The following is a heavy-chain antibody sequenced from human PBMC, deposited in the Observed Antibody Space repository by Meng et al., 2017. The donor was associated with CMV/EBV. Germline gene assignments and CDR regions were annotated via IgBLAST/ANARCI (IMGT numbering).Heavy chain of an antibody. CDR3: ARGRSGSYYSFDY. V-gene: IGHV1-18*01. Sequence: TASGYTFTSYGTSWLRQAPGQGLEWMGWISAYNGNTNYAQKLQCRVTMTTDTSTSTAYMELRSLRSDDTAVYYCARGRSGSYYSFDYWGQGTLVTVSS. CDR1: GYTFTSYG. J-gene: IGHJ4*02. CDR2: ISAYNGNT. D-gene: IGHD1-26*01.